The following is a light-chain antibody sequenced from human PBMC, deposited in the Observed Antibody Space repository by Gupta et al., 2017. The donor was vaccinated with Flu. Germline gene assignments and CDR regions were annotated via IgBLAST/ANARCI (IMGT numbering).Light chain of an antibody. V-gene: IGKV1-5*03. CDR2: KAS. Sequence: IPMTPSPSTLSASGGDSVAITCRASQSSSSWVTWYQQQPGKSPKLLIYKASSLESGVPTRCSGRGSGKVFTPTISREQHDDVATYYGQHNNSSPSTFGQGTQVEIK. J-gene: IGKJ5*01. CDR3: QHNNSSPST. CDR1: QSSSSW.